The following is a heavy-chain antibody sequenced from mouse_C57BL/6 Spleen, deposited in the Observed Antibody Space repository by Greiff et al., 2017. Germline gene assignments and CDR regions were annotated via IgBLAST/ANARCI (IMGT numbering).Heavy chain of an antibody. J-gene: IGHJ4*01. CDR1: GYTFTSYW. CDR2: IYPGSGST. CDR3: TRVYGSSYYYAMDY. V-gene: IGHV1-55*01. Sequence: VQLQQPGAELVKPGASVKMSCKASGYTFTSYWITWVKQRPGQGLAWIGDIYPGSGSTNYNEKFKSKATLTVDTSSSTAYMQLSSLTSEGSAVYYSTRVYGSSYYYAMDYWGQGTSVSVSS. D-gene: IGHD1-1*01.